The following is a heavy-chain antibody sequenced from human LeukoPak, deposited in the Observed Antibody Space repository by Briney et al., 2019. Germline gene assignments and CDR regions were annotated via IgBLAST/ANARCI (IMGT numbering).Heavy chain of an antibody. J-gene: IGHJ5*02. D-gene: IGHD3-3*01. V-gene: IGHV4-59*01. Sequence: KPSETLSLTCTVSGGSINFYYWSWIRQSPGKGLEWIGNIYYSGSINYNPSLKSRVTISVDTSKNQFSLILSSVTAADTAVYYCARALGYHDFWSGSSSPSNWFDPWGQGTLVTVSS. CDR2: IYYSGSI. CDR3: ARALGYHDFWSGSSSPSNWFDP. CDR1: GGSINFYY.